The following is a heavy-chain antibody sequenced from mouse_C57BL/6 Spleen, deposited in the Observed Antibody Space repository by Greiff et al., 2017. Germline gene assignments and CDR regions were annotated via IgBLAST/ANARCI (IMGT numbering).Heavy chain of an antibody. CDR1: GYAFSSYW. D-gene: IGHD3-3*01. CDR3: ARRGLAHWDFDV. J-gene: IGHJ1*03. V-gene: IGHV1-80*01. CDR2: IYPGDGDT. Sequence: QVQLQQSGAELVKPGASVKISCKASGYAFSSYWMNWVKQRPGKGLEWIGQIYPGDGDTNYNGKFKGKATLTADKSSSTAYMQLSSLTSEDSAVYFCARRGLAHWDFDVWGTGTTVTVSS.